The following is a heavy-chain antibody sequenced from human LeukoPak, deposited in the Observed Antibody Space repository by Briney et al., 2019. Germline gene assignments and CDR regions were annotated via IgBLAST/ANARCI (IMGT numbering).Heavy chain of an antibody. CDR3: ATHHRGPVDGGGLLNVFDF. Sequence: GGSLRLSCEASGFTFSDYGMPWVRRSPGKGLVWRAAIWYEGRYKFQADSVEGRFTISRDDSKNTLILQMNKLRAEDTALYYCATHHRGPVDGGGLLNVFDFWEQGTMVTVST. V-gene: IGHV3-33*01. CDR1: GFTFSDYG. J-gene: IGHJ3*01. D-gene: IGHD4-23*01. CDR2: IWYEGRYK.